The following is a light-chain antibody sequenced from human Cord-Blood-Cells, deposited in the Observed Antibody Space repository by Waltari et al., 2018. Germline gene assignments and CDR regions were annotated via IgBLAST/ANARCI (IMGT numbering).Light chain of an antibody. CDR1: SSDVGSYNL. J-gene: IGLJ3*02. V-gene: IGLV2-23*01. Sequence: QSALTQPASVSGSPGQSITISCTGTSSDVGSYNLVSWYQRPPGKAAKLMIYKGSKGPSGVSNRFSGSKSGNTASLTISGLQAEDEADYYCCSYAGSSTWVFGGGTKLTVL. CDR2: KGS. CDR3: CSYAGSSTWV.